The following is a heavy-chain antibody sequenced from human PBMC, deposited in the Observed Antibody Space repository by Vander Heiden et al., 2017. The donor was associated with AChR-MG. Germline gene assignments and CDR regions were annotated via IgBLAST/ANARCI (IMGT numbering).Heavy chain of an antibody. CDR2: INPNSGGT. CDR3: ARDVYYYDSSGLPGY. J-gene: IGHJ4*02. Sequence: QVQLVQSGAEVKKPGASVKVSCKASGYTFTGYYMHWLRQAPGQGLEWMGWINPNSGGTNYAQKFQGRVTMTRDTSISTAYMELSRLRSDDTAVYYCARDVYYYDSSGLPGYWGQGTLVTVSS. V-gene: IGHV1-2*02. CDR1: GYTFTGYY. D-gene: IGHD3-22*01.